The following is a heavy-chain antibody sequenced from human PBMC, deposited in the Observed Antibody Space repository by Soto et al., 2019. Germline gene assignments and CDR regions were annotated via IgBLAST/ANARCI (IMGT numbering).Heavy chain of an antibody. CDR3: ARDRRVAAWFDP. Sequence: GXSVKAPCKASGGTFSSYAISWVRQAPVQGREGMGAFIAIFGTANYSQKFQGRVTITADESKSTAYMELTSLRSEDTAVYYCARDRRVAAWFDPWGQGTLVTVSS. D-gene: IGHD6-13*01. J-gene: IGHJ5*02. V-gene: IGHV1-69*01. CDR1: GGTFSSYA. CDR2: FIAIFGTA.